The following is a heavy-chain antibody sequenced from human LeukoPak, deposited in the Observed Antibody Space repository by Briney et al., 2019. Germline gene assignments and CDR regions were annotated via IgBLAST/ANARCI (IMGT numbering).Heavy chain of an antibody. Sequence: GGSLRLSCAASGFTFSNYVIHWVRQAPGKGLEWVAVISYDGTNKYYADSVKGRFTISRANSKNTLYLQMNSLRAEDTAVYYCARDRGNDYNSYFFDYWGQGILVTVSS. CDR1: GFTFSNYV. V-gene: IGHV3-30*03. CDR2: ISYDGTNK. J-gene: IGHJ4*02. D-gene: IGHD5-24*01. CDR3: ARDRGNDYNSYFFDY.